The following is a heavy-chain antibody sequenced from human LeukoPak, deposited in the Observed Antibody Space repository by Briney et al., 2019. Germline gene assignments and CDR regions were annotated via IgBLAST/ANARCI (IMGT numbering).Heavy chain of an antibody. V-gene: IGHV4-59*01. CDR3: ATDNSYGSGSYYT. CDR2: IYYSGNT. CDR1: GGSIRSYY. D-gene: IGHD3-10*01. Sequence: TSETLSLTCTVSGGSIRSYYWNWIRQPPGXXXXXIGYIYYSGNTNYNXSPXSRVTISVDTSKNQFSLKLSSVTAADTAVYYCATDNSYGSGSYYTWGQGTLVTVSS. J-gene: IGHJ4*02.